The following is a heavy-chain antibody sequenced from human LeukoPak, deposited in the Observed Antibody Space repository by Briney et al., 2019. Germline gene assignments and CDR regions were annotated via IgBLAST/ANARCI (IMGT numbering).Heavy chain of an antibody. V-gene: IGHV3-23*01. J-gene: IGHJ3*02. CDR2: ISGSGGST. Sequence: TGGSLRLSCAASGFTFSSYAMNWVRQAPGKGLEWVSGISGSGGSTYYADSVKGRFTISRDNSKNTLYLQMNSLRAEDTAVYYCARGLTGGAFDIWGQGTMVTVSS. CDR3: ARGLTGGAFDI. CDR1: GFTFSSYA. D-gene: IGHD7-27*01.